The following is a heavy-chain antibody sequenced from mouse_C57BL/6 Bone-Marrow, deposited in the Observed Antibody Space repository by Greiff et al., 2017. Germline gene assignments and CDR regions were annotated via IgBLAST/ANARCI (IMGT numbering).Heavy chain of an antibody. D-gene: IGHD1-1*01. CDR1: GYTFTSSC. CDR3: ARLTAGVAYYFDF. J-gene: IGHJ2*01. V-gene: IGHV1-72*01. Sequence: VQLQQPGAELVKPGASVKLSCKASGYTFTSSCMPWVKQRPGRGLEWIGRIDPTSGGTKYNEKFEGTATLTVDKPSSTAYLQLSSLASEDSAVYYCARLTAGVAYYFDFWGEGTTVTVSS. CDR2: IDPTSGGT.